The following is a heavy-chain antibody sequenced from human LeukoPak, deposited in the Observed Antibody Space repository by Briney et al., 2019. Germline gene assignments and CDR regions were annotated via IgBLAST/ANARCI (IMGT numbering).Heavy chain of an antibody. D-gene: IGHD3-3*01. J-gene: IGHJ4*02. CDR3: ARQARNEGYDFWSGSVTHFDY. Sequence: SETLSLTCTVSGGSISSSSYSWGWIRQPPGKGLEWIGSIYYSGSTYYNPSLKSRVTISVDTSKNQFSLKLSSVTAADTAVYYCARQARNEGYDFWSGSVTHFDYWGQGTLVTVSS. CDR2: IYYSGST. CDR1: GGSISSSSYS. V-gene: IGHV4-39*01.